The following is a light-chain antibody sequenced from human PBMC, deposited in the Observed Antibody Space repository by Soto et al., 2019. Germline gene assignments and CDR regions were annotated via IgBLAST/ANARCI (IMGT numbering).Light chain of an antibody. CDR2: EVS. CDR1: SSDVGGYNF. Sequence: QSVLTQPASVSGSPGQSITISCTGTSSDVGGYNFVSWYQQHPGKAPKLMIYEVSSRPSGVSNRFSGSKSGNTASLTISGLQPEDEADYYCSSYTTSTTVVFGTGTKVTAL. CDR3: SSYTTSTTVV. V-gene: IGLV2-14*03. J-gene: IGLJ1*01.